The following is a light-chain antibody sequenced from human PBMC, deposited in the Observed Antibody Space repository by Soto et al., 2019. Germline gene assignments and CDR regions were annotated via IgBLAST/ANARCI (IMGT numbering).Light chain of an antibody. CDR1: QTVTSY. CDR3: QQSYRFPKT. CDR2: AAS. V-gene: IGKV1-39*01. Sequence: DVQMTQSPSSLSASVGDSLTLTCLASQTVTSYLNWYQQKPGKAPKLLIYAASTLQSGVPSRFSGSGSGTEFTLTIISLQPEDFATYYCQQSYRFPKTFGRGTKVDIK. J-gene: IGKJ1*01.